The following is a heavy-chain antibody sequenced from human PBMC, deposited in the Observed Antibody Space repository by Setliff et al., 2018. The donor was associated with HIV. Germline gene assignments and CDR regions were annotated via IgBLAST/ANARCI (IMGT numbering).Heavy chain of an antibody. CDR1: AYSISSGYY. J-gene: IGHJ1*01. V-gene: IGHV4-38-2*01. Sequence: SETLSLTCAVSAYSISSGYYWGWIRQPPGKGLEWIGGIYHSGSTYYNPSLMSRVTISVDTSKNQFSLKLRSVTVAGTAVYYCARQWRDQYNSGVSTEYFQHWGLGTLVTVSS. CDR2: IYHSGST. D-gene: IGHD3-22*01. CDR3: ARQWRDQYNSGVSTEYFQH.